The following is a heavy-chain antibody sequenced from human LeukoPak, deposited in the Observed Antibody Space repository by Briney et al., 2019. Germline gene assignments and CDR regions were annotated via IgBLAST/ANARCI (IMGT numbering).Heavy chain of an antibody. CDR1: GGSISSGDYY. CDR2: IYYSGST. D-gene: IGHD3-10*01. V-gene: IGHV4-30-4*08. Sequence: SETLSLTCTVSGGSISSGDYYWSWIRQPPGKGLEWIGYIYYSGSTYYNPSLKSRVTISVDTSKNQFSLKLSSVTAADTAVYYCARGGITMVRGVIPQIDYWGQGTLVTVSS. J-gene: IGHJ4*02. CDR3: ARGGITMVRGVIPQIDY.